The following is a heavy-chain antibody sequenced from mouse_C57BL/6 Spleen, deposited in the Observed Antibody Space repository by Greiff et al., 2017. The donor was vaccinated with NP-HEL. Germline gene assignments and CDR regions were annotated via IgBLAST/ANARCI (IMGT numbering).Heavy chain of an antibody. Sequence: VQLQPSGPELVKPGASVKMSCKASGYTFTDYNMHWVKQSHGKSLEWIGYINPNNGGTSYNQKFKGKATLTVTKSSSTAYMELRSLTSEDSAVYYCARDAGWYFDVWGTGTTVTVSS. V-gene: IGHV1-22*01. J-gene: IGHJ1*03. CDR1: GYTFTDYN. D-gene: IGHD4-1*01. CDR3: ARDAGWYFDV. CDR2: INPNNGGT.